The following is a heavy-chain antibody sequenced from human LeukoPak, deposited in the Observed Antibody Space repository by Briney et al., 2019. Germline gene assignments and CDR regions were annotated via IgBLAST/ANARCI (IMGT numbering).Heavy chain of an antibody. CDR3: AKIATYYDSSPFDY. Sequence: PGGSLRLSCAASGFTFSSYAMSWVRQAPGKGLEWVSANSGSGGSTYYADSVKGRFTISRDNSKNTLLLQMNSLRAEDTAVYNCAKIATYYDSSPFDYWGQGTLVTVSS. D-gene: IGHD3-22*01. CDR2: NSGSGGST. V-gene: IGHV3-23*01. CDR1: GFTFSSYA. J-gene: IGHJ4*02.